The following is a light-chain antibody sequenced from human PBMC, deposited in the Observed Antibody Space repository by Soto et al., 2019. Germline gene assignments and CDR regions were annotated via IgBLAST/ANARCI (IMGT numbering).Light chain of an antibody. J-gene: IGKJ4*01. CDR1: QGIGTW. Sequence: DIQMTQSPSSVSAAVGDTVTITCRASQGIGTWLAWYQQKPGKTPKYLIYGASSLQSGVPSRFSGSGSGTDITLTISSLQSEDFATYYCQQANHFPLTFGGGTRVEIK. CDR3: QQANHFPLT. V-gene: IGKV1-12*01. CDR2: GAS.